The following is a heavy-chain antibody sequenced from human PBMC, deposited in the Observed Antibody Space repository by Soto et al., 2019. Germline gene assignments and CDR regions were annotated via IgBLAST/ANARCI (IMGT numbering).Heavy chain of an antibody. CDR2: IYSGGNT. V-gene: IGHV3-53*01. CDR1: GFTVSTNY. Sequence: GGSLRLSCAASGFTVSTNYVSWVRQAPGKGLEWVSVIYSGGNTYYADSVKGRFTISRDSSKNTVDLQMNSLRAEDTAVYFCARASGSRAFHNWGQGTLVTVSS. CDR3: ARASGSRAFHN. D-gene: IGHD1-26*01. J-gene: IGHJ4*02.